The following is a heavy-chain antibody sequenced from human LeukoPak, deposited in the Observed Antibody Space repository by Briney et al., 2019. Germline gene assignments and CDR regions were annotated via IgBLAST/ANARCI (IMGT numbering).Heavy chain of an antibody. CDR3: ARVRGSGAFDI. D-gene: IGHD3-10*01. V-gene: IGHV1-2*02. Sequence: GGSLRLSCAASGYTFIGYYVHWLRQAPGQGLEWMGWINPNSGGTNYAQKFQGRVTMTRDTSISTAYMELSRLRSDDTAVYYCARVRGSGAFDIWGQGTMVTVSS. CDR1: GYTFIGYY. J-gene: IGHJ3*02. CDR2: INPNSGGT.